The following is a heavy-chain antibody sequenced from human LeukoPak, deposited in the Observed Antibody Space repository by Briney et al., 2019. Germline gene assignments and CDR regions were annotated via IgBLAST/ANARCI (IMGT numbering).Heavy chain of an antibody. CDR1: GFTFSSYS. D-gene: IGHD6-6*01. J-gene: IGHJ5*02. CDR2: ISSSSSTI. V-gene: IGHV3-48*04. Sequence: GGSLRLSCAASGFTFSSYSMNWVRQAPGKGLEWVSYISSSSSTIYYADSVKGRFTISRANAKNSLHLQMNSLRAEDTAGYYCAGDLSDNSSSRVEYNWFDPWGQGTLVTVSS. CDR3: AGDLSDNSSSRVEYNWFDP.